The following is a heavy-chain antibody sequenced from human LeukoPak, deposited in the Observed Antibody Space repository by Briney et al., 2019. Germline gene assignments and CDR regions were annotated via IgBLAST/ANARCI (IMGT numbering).Heavy chain of an antibody. D-gene: IGHD3-10*01. V-gene: IGHV4-31*03. J-gene: IGHJ4*02. CDR2: IYHSGST. CDR3: VSGENYYGSRYLDC. Sequence: SETLSLTCTVSGGSISSGGYYWSWIRQHPGKGLEWIGYIYHSGSTYYNPSLKSRVTISVDRSKNQFSLKLSSVTAADTAVYYCVSGENYYGSRYLDCWGQGTLVTVSS. CDR1: GGSISSGGYY.